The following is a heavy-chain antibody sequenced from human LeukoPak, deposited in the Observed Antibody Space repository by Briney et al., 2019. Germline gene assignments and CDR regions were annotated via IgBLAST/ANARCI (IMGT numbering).Heavy chain of an antibody. J-gene: IGHJ4*02. D-gene: IGHD1-26*01. CDR1: GGSISSGSYY. CDR2: IYTSGST. CDR3: ARAVVGATTPDY. Sequence: SQTLSLTCTVSGGSISSGSYYWSWIRQPAGKGLEWIGRIYTSGSTNYNPSLKSRVTISVDTSKNQFSLKLSSVTAADTAVYYCARAVVGATTPDYWGQGTLVTVSS. V-gene: IGHV4-61*02.